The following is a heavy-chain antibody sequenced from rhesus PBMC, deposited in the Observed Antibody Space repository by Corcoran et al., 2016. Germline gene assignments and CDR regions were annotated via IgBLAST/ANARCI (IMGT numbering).Heavy chain of an antibody. CDR1: GGSFSSYW. D-gene: IGHD5-24*01. CDR3: ANRGTVGTEFYFDY. Sequence: QVQLQESGPGLVKPSETLSLTCAVSGGSFSSYWWSWIRQPPGKGREWMGEINGNSGSPNNNPSRKRRVTISKDASKNQFSLKLSSVTAADTAVYYCANRGTVGTEFYFDYWGQGVLVTVSS. CDR2: INGNSGSP. J-gene: IGHJ4*01. V-gene: IGHV4-80*01.